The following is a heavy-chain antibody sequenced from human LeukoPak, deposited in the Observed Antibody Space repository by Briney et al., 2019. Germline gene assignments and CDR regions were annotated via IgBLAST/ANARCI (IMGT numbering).Heavy chain of an antibody. CDR3: ARNQAVAANRGASDV. V-gene: IGHV4-28*01. CDR2: IYYNGNT. J-gene: IGHJ3*01. D-gene: IGHD6-19*01. Sequence: SGTLSLTCAVSGYSISSNNWWAWVRQPPGKGLEWIGYIYYNGNTYYNPYNPSLTSRVTMSVDTSKNQFSLKLDSVTEIDTAMYYCARNQAVAANRGASDVWGQGTMVTVSS. CDR1: GYSISSNNW.